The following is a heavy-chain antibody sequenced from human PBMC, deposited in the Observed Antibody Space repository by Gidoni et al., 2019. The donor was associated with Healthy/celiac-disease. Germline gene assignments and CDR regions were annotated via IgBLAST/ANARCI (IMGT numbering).Heavy chain of an antibody. CDR3: ARACCTTGAGDAFDI. Sequence: QVQLVESGGGVVQPGRSLRLSCAASGFTFSSYAMHWVRQAPGKGLEWVAVISYDGSNKYYADSVKGRFTISRDNSKNTLYLQMNSLRAEDTAVYYCARACCTTGAGDAFDIWGQGTMVTVSS. CDR2: ISYDGSNK. J-gene: IGHJ3*02. V-gene: IGHV3-30-3*01. D-gene: IGHD1-1*01. CDR1: GFTFSSYA.